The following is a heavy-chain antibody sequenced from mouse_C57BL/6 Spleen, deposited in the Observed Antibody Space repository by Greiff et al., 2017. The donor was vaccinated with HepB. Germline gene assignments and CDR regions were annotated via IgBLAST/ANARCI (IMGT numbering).Heavy chain of an antibody. Sequence: VQLQQPGAELVKPGASVKMSCKASGYTFTSYWITWVKQRPGQGLEWIGDIYPGSGSTNYNEKFKSKATLTVDASSSTSYMQRSSLTSEDSAVDYCARDGSRRMDYWGQGTSVTVSS. CDR3: ARDGSRRMDY. CDR2: IYPGSGST. V-gene: IGHV1-55*01. CDR1: GYTFTSYW. J-gene: IGHJ4*01. D-gene: IGHD1-1*01.